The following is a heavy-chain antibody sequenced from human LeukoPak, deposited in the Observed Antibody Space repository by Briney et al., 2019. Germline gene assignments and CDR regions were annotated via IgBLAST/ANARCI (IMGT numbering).Heavy chain of an antibody. CDR2: ISSSSSTI. V-gene: IGHV3-48*02. D-gene: IGHD6-13*01. J-gene: IGHJ4*02. CDR1: GFTFSSYS. Sequence: GGSLRLSCAASGFTFSSYSMNWVRQAPGKGLEWVSYISSSSSTIYYADSVKGRFTISRDNAKSSLYLQMNSLRDEDTAVYYCARDRIAAAGIFGSHFDYWGQGTLVTVSS. CDR3: ARDRIAAAGIFGSHFDY.